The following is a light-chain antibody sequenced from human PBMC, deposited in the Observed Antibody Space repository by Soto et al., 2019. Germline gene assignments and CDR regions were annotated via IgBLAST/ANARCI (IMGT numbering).Light chain of an antibody. CDR1: SSNIGAGYD. CDR2: GNN. CDR3: QSYDSSLSGSDV. J-gene: IGLJ1*01. V-gene: IGLV1-40*01. Sequence: HSVLTQPPSVSGAPGQKITISCTGSSSNIGAGYDVHWYQQLPGAAPKLLIYGNNNRPSGVPDRFTGSKSGTSVSLAITGLQAEDEADYYCQSYDSSLSGSDVFGTGTKLTVL.